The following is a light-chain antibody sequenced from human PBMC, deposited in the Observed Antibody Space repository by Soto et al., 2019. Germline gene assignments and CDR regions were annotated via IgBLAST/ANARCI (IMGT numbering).Light chain of an antibody. J-gene: IGLJ1*01. CDR1: SSDVGLYNY. CDR2: EVS. Sequence: QSALTQPASVSGSPGQSITISCTGTSSDVGLYNYDSWYQQYPGKARKLMIFEVSNRPSGVSNRFSGSKSGNTASLTISGLQAEDEADYYCISYTTGSTSYVFGTGTKLTVL. CDR3: ISYTTGSTSYV. V-gene: IGLV2-14*01.